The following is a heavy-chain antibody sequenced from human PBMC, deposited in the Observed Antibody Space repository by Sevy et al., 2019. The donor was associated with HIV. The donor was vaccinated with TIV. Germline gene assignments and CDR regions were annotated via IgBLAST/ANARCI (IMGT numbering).Heavy chain of an antibody. Sequence: GSLRLSCAASGFTFSSYWMHWVRQAPGKGLVWVSRINSDGSSTSYADSVKGRFTISRDNAKNTLYLQMNSLRAEDTAVYYCARDSSGYLGAYWYFDLWGRGTLVTVSS. J-gene: IGHJ2*01. V-gene: IGHV3-74*01. CDR1: GFTFSSYW. CDR3: ARDSSGYLGAYWYFDL. D-gene: IGHD3-22*01. CDR2: INSDGSST.